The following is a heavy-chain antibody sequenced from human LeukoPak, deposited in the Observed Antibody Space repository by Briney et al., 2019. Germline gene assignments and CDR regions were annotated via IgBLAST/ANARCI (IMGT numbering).Heavy chain of an antibody. CDR1: GFTFDDYD. CDR3: AKDRGRRWSFNYMDV. Sequence: GGSLRLTCAASGFTFDDYDMHWVRQAPGKGLEWVSGISWNSGSIGYADSVKGRFTISRDNAKNSLYLQMNSLRAEDMALYYCAKDRGRRWSFNYMDVWGKGTTVTVSS. V-gene: IGHV3-9*03. J-gene: IGHJ6*03. CDR2: ISWNSGSI. D-gene: IGHD5-24*01.